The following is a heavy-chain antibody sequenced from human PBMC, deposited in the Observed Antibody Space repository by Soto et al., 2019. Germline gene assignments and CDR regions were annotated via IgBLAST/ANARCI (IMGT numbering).Heavy chain of an antibody. V-gene: IGHV4-4*02. D-gene: IGHD1-26*01. CDR1: GDSISSSNW. J-gene: IGHJ4*02. CDR2: IYHRGST. Sequence: QVQLQESGPGLVKPSGTLSLTCAVSGDSISSSNWWSWVRQPPGKGLEWIGEIYHRGSTNYNPSLKSRVTISVDKSKNQVSLNRNSVTAAETAVYYCARHSGSYFRDYWGQGTLVTVSS. CDR3: ARHSGSYFRDY.